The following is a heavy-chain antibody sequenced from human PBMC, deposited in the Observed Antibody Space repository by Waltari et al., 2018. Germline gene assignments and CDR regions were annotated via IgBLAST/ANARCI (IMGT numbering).Heavy chain of an antibody. Sequence: QVQLVESGGGVVQPGRSLRLSCAASGFTFSSYGMHWVRQAPGKGLEWVAVISYDGSNKYYADSVKGRFTISRDNSKNTLYLQMNSLRAEDTAVYYCARQGRVTSGPESFFDYWGQGTLVTVSS. CDR2: ISYDGSNK. D-gene: IGHD4-4*01. CDR3: ARQGRVTSGPESFFDY. CDR1: GFTFSSYG. J-gene: IGHJ4*02. V-gene: IGHV3-30-3*01.